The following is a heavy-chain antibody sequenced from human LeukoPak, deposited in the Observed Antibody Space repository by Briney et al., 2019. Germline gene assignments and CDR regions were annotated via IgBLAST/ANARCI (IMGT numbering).Heavy chain of an antibody. CDR3: AKDYYYDSSGYLY. V-gene: IGHV3-23*01. CDR2: ISGSGGST. CDR1: GFTFSSYE. Sequence: GGPLRLSCAASGFTFSSYEMNWVRQAPGKGLEWVSAISGSGGSTYYADSVKGRFTISRDNSKNTLYLQMNSLRAEDTAVYYCAKDYYYDSSGYLYWGQGTLVTVSS. J-gene: IGHJ4*02. D-gene: IGHD3-22*01.